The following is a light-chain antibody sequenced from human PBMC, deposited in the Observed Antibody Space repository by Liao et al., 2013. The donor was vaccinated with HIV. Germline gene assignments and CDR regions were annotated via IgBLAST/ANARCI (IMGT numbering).Light chain of an antibody. V-gene: IGLV3-21*04. J-gene: IGLJ3*02. CDR1: KIGSKS. CDR3: QMWGGTSAQVL. Sequence: SYELTQPPSVSVAPGKTARITCGGDKIGSKSVHWYHQKPGQAPLLVIYHDDDRPSGIPERFSGSTSATMATLTISRVEPGDEAVYYCQMWGGTSAQVLFGGGTQL. CDR2: HDD.